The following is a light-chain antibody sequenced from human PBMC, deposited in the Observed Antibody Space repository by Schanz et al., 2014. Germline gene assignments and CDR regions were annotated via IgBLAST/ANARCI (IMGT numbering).Light chain of an antibody. Sequence: EIVMTQSPATLSVSPGERATLSCRASQSVRGNLAWYQQKPGQAPRLLIYDASNRATGIPARFSGSGSGTDFTLTISSLQSEDFAIYYCQQYIDWPRTFGQGTKLEIK. CDR2: DAS. CDR3: QQYIDWPRT. CDR1: QSVRGN. V-gene: IGKV3D-15*01. J-gene: IGKJ2*01.